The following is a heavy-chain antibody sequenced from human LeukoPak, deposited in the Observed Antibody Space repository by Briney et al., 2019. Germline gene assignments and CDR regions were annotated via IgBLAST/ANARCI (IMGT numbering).Heavy chain of an antibody. CDR2: IYIDNT. V-gene: IGHV3-53*01. D-gene: IGHD4/OR15-4a*01. CDR3: ARRAGAYSRPYDY. J-gene: IGHJ4*02. CDR1: GFTVSSNS. Sequence: GGSLRLSCTVSGFTVSSNSMSWVCQAPGKGLEWVSFIYIDNTHYSDSVKGRFTISRDNSKNNLYLQMNSLRAEDTAVYYCARRAGAYSRPYDYWGQGTLVTVSS.